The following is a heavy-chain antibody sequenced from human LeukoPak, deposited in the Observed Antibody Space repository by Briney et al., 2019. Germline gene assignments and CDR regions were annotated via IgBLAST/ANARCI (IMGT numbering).Heavy chain of an antibody. D-gene: IGHD5-12*01. CDR3: ARDRGYSNYYDY. CDR2: ISRGTATT. CDR1: GFSFSNYA. Sequence: GGSLRLSCAASGFSFSNYATSWVRQAPGKGLEWVSTISRGTATTYYADSVKGRFIISRDNDKNSLSLQMNSLRDEDTAVYYCARDRGYSNYYDYWGQGTLVTVSS. V-gene: IGHV3-23*01. J-gene: IGHJ4*02.